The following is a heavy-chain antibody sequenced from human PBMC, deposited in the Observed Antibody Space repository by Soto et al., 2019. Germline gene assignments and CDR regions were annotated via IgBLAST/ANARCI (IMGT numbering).Heavy chain of an antibody. CDR2: INAGNGDT. Sequence: ASVKVSCKASGYTLTSYAMHWVRQAPGQRLEWMGWINAGNGDTKYSQKVQGRVSITRDTSANTAYMELSSLRSEDTAVYYCARAVGGPTSNLDYWGQGTLVTVSS. D-gene: IGHD3-16*01. CDR1: GYTLTSYA. CDR3: ARAVGGPTSNLDY. V-gene: IGHV1-3*01. J-gene: IGHJ4*02.